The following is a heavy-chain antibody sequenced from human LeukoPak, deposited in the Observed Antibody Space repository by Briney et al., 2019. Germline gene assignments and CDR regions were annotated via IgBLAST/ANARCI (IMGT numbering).Heavy chain of an antibody. J-gene: IGHJ6*02. CDR2: INAGNGNT. CDR1: GYTFTSYA. Sequence: ASVKVSCKASGYTFTSYAMHWVRQAPGQRLEGMGLINAGNGNTKYSQKFQGRVTITRDTSASTAYMELSSLRSEDTAVYYCARMGDPDYDILTGYETNYYYYGMDVWGQRTTVTVSS. V-gene: IGHV1-3*01. D-gene: IGHD3-9*01. CDR3: ARMGDPDYDILTGYETNYYYYGMDV.